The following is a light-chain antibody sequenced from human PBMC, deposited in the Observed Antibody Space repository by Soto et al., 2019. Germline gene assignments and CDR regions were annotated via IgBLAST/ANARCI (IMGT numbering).Light chain of an antibody. CDR1: QIVRSY. CDR2: DAS. CDR3: HQYGNSPLT. V-gene: IGKV3-20*01. J-gene: IGKJ4*01. Sequence: ERVMTHSPATLSVSPGERATLSCRASQIVRSYLAWYQQKPGQAPRLLIYDASNRATGIPARFSGSGSGTDFTLTISRLEPEDFAVYYCHQYGNSPLTFGGGTKVDIK.